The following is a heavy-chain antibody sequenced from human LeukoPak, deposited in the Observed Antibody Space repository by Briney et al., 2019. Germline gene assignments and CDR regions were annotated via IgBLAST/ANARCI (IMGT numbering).Heavy chain of an antibody. CDR2: MRFDGSNK. Sequence: GGSLRLSCAGSGFTFSSYGMHWVRQAPGKGLEWVAFMRFDGSNKYYADSVKGRFTISRDNSKNTLYLQMNSLRAEDTAVYYCAKASGRRNYYYYXDXXGXXTXXTIS. V-gene: IGHV3-30*02. CDR3: AKASGRRNYYYYXDX. J-gene: IGHJ6*03. CDR1: GFTFSSYG. D-gene: IGHD1-26*01.